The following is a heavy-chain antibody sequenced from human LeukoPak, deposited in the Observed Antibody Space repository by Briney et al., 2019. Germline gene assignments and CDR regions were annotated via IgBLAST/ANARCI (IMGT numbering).Heavy chain of an antibody. CDR2: ISSSSSYI. CDR1: GFTFSSYS. V-gene: IGHV3-21*01. Sequence: PGGPLRLSCAASGFTFSSYSMNWVRQAPGKGLEWVSSISSSSSYIHYADSVKGRFTISRDNAKNSLYLQMNSLRAEDTAVYYCAQGAFLWSPDYWGQGTLVTVSS. J-gene: IGHJ4*02. CDR3: AQGAFLWSPDY. D-gene: IGHD2/OR15-2a*01.